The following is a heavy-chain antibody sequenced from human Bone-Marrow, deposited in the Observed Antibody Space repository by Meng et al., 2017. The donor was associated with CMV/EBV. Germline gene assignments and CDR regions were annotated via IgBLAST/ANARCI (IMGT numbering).Heavy chain of an antibody. D-gene: IGHD5/OR15-5a*01. CDR2: IYDDGET. CDR1: GFIVSSKC. CDR3: ARAPRSTVFRGIDV. J-gene: IGHJ6*02. Sequence: GESLKISCAASGFIVSSKCMTWVRQAPGRGLEWVSTIYDDGETYYADSVKGRFTISRDNSKNALYLQMHSLRAEDSAMYYCARAPRSTVFRGIDVWGQGTTVTASS. V-gene: IGHV3-53*01.